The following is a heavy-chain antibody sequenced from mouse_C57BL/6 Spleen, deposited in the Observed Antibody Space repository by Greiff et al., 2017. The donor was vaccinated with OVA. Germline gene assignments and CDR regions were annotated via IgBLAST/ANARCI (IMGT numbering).Heavy chain of an antibody. D-gene: IGHD2-1*01. J-gene: IGHJ2*01. Sequence: VQLQQSGAELVRPGSSVKLSCKASGYTFTSYWMHWVKQRPIQGLEWIGNIDPSDSETHYNQKFKDKATLTVDKSSSTAYMQLSSLTSEDSAVYYCARSIYYGNYVGLFDYWGQGTTLTVSS. CDR2: IDPSDSET. CDR1: GYTFTSYW. V-gene: IGHV1-52*01. CDR3: ARSIYYGNYVGLFDY.